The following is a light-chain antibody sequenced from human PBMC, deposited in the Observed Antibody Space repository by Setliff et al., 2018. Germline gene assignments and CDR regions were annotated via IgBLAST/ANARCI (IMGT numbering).Light chain of an antibody. V-gene: IGLV2-8*01. CDR3: CSYASSNNFL. Sequence: ALTQPPSASGSPGQSVTISCTGTSSDVGAYNYVSWYQQHPGKAPKLIISNVSQRPSGVPDRFSGSKSGNTASLTISGLQAEDEADYYCCSYASSNNFLFGGGTKVTVL. J-gene: IGLJ2*01. CDR1: SSDVGAYNY. CDR2: NVS.